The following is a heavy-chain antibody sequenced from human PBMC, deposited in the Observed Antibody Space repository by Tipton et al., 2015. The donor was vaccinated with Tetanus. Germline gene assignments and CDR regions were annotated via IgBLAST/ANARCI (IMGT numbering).Heavy chain of an antibody. D-gene: IGHD5-18*01. CDR1: GASLRGGDYH. CDR2: ISGSGTT. V-gene: IGHV4-61*08. Sequence: LRLSCTVSGASLRGGDYHWSWIRQPPGKGLEWLAYISGSGTTNSNYYLKSRITMTRDTSRNQFSLTLTSVTAADTAVYYCARHLTYTYTSRYFDYWGLGTLVTVSS. J-gene: IGHJ4*02. CDR3: ARHLTYTYTSRYFDY.